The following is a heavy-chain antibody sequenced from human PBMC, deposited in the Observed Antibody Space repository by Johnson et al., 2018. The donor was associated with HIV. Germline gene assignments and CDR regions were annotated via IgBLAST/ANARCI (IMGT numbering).Heavy chain of an antibody. V-gene: IGHV3-30*04. Sequence: QVQLVESGGGVVQPGRSLRLSCAASGFTFSTYAMHWVRQAPGKGLEWVAVISYDGSDIYHADSVKGRFNISRDNSKTTLYLQMNSLRAEDTALYYCARVQGDRGAHDAFAIWGQGTMVTVSS. D-gene: IGHD3-10*01. CDR2: ISYDGSDI. CDR1: GFTFSTYA. J-gene: IGHJ3*02. CDR3: ARVQGDRGAHDAFAI.